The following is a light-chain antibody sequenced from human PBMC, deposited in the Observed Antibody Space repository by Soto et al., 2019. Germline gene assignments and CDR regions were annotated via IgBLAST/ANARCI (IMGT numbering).Light chain of an antibody. CDR2: GAS. CDR3: LHDYNYPRT. J-gene: IGKJ1*01. Sequence: AIQMTQSPSSLSASVGDRVNITCRASQGIRNYLGWYQQKPGKAPNLLIYGASTLQSGVPSRFSGSGSGTAFTLTINSLQPEDFATYYCLHDYNYPRTFGQGTRVDVK. V-gene: IGKV1-6*01. CDR1: QGIRNY.